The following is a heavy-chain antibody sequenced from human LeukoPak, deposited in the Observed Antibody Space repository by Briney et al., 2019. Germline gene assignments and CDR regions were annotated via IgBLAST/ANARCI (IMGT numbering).Heavy chain of an antibody. J-gene: IGHJ3*02. CDR3: ARDLLHRGYAFDI. V-gene: IGHV4-61*02. Sequence: SETLSLTCTVSGGSISSGTYYWGWIRQPAGKGLEWIGRIYSSGSTNYNPSLKSRVTMSVDTSRNQFSLNLTSVTAADTAIYYCARDLLHRGYAFDIWGQGTMVTVSS. D-gene: IGHD5-12*01. CDR1: GGSISSGTYY. CDR2: IYSSGST.